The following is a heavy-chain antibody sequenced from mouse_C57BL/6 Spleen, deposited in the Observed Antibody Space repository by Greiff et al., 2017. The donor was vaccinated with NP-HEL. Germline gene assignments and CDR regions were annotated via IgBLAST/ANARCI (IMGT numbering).Heavy chain of an antibody. CDR3: ARETAQVYAMDY. D-gene: IGHD3-2*02. Sequence: VQLQQPVAELVKPGASVKMSCKASGYTFTSYWITWVKQRPGQGLEWIGDIYPGSGSTNYNEKFKSKATLTVDTSSSTAYMQLSSLTSEDSAVYYCARETAQVYAMDYWGQGTSVTVSS. V-gene: IGHV1-55*01. CDR1: GYTFTSYW. J-gene: IGHJ4*01. CDR2: IYPGSGST.